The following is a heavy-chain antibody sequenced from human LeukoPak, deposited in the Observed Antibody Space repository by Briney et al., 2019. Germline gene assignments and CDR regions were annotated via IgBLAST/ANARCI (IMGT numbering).Heavy chain of an antibody. J-gene: IGHJ4*02. CDR2: ISGSGGST. Sequence: PGGSLRLSCAASGFTFSSYAMSWVRQAPGKGLEWVSAISGSGGSTYYADSVKGRFTISRDNSKNTLYLQMNSLRAEDTAVYYCANSPLPRYHDYVWGSYRSFDYWGQGTLVTVSS. D-gene: IGHD3-16*02. CDR1: GFTFSSYA. CDR3: ANSPLPRYHDYVWGSYRSFDY. V-gene: IGHV3-23*01.